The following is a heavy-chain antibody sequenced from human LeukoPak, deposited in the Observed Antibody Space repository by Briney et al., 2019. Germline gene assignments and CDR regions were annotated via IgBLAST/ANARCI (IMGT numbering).Heavy chain of an antibody. CDR3: TRDGGVIAAPGTHY. Sequence: QPGRSLRLSCTTSGFTFGDYGMSWFRQAPGKGLEWVGFIRSKANGGTTEYAASVKGRFTISRDDSKSIAYLQMNSLKTEDTAVYYCTRDGGVIAAPGTHYWGQGTLVTVSS. J-gene: IGHJ4*02. CDR2: IRSKANGGTT. V-gene: IGHV3-49*03. CDR1: GFTFGDYG. D-gene: IGHD6-13*01.